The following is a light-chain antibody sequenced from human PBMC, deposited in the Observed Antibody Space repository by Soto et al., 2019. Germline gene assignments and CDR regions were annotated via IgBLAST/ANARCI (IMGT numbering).Light chain of an antibody. CDR2: EVS. V-gene: IGLV2-8*01. Sequence: QSALTQPPSASGSPGQSVTIPCTGTSSDVGAYKYVSWYQQHPGKAPKLMIYEVSKRPSGVPDRFSGSKSGNTASLTVSGLQAEDEADYYCSSYAGSNNWVFGGGTKLTVL. CDR1: SSDVGAYKY. CDR3: SSYAGSNNWV. J-gene: IGLJ3*02.